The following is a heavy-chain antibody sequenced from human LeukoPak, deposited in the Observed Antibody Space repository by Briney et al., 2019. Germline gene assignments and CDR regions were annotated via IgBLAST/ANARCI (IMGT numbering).Heavy chain of an antibody. CDR1: GFTFSSYS. D-gene: IGHD3-10*01. J-gene: IGHJ6*03. V-gene: IGHV3-21*01. CDR3: AREKNFGGYMDV. CDR2: ISSSSSYI. Sequence: GGSLRLSCAASGFTFSSYSMNWVRQAPGKGLEWVSSISSSSSYIYYADSVKGRFTISRDNAKNSLYLQMNSLRAEDTAVYYCAREKNFGGYMDVWGKGTTVTVSS.